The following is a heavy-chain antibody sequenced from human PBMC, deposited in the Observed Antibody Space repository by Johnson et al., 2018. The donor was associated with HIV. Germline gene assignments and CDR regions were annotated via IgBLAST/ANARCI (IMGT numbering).Heavy chain of an antibody. CDR2: ISSSGSTI. D-gene: IGHD1-26*01. Sequence: QVQLVESGGGLVQSGGSLRLSCGVSGFAVSDYYMSWIRQAPGKGLEWISYISSSGSTIYYADSVKGRFTISRDNSKNSLYLQMNSLRAEDTAVYYCARGSEDAFDIWGQGTMVTVSS. V-gene: IGHV3-11*04. J-gene: IGHJ3*02. CDR1: GFAVSDYY. CDR3: ARGSEDAFDI.